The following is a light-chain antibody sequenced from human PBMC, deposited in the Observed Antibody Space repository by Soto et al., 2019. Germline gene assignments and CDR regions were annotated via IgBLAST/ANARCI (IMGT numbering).Light chain of an antibody. CDR2: AAS. V-gene: IGKV1-39*01. Sequence: DIQMTQSPFSLSASLGDRVTITCRASQSMSDYLHWYQQKPGKGPKLLIFAASSLQVGVPSRFSVSGSGTDFTLTISSLQPEDFATYFCQQSHSAPFTFGPGTTVDIK. CDR1: QSMSDY. CDR3: QQSHSAPFT. J-gene: IGKJ3*01.